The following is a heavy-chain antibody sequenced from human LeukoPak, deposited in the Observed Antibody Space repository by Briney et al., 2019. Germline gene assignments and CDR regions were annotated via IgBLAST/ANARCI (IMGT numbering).Heavy chain of an antibody. J-gene: IGHJ4*02. V-gene: IGHV3-11*03. CDR3: AAGTAADC. CDR2: ISASSSYA. CDR1: GIPFSDYY. D-gene: IGHD6-13*01. Sequence: PGGSLRLSCVVSGIPFSDYYMNWIRQTPGKGLEWISYISASSSYADYADSVKGRFTISRDNAQNALFLQMNRLRVEDTAVYYCAAGTAADCWGQGTLVTVSS.